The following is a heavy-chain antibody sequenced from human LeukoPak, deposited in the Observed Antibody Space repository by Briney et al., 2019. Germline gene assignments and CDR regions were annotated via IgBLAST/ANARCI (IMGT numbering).Heavy chain of an antibody. CDR3: ARGEAVWVVAATPFDH. CDR1: GGTFSSYA. V-gene: IGHV1-69*04. J-gene: IGHJ4*02. D-gene: IGHD2-15*01. CDR2: IIPIVGTA. Sequence: SVKLSCNVSGGTFSSYASSWVRQAPGQGLEWMGRIIPIVGTANYTQRLHARVKTTPDNSTSTAYLELRSLRSEDPAVHYRARGEAVWVVAATPFDHWRQGTLVSVP.